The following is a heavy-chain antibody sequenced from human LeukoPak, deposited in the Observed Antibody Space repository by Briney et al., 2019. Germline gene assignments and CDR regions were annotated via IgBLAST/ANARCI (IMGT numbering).Heavy chain of an antibody. CDR1: GFTFSSYW. D-gene: IGHD3-10*01. Sequence: GSLRLSCAASGFTFSSYWMHWVRQPPGKGLEWVGSIYYSGSTYYNPSLKSRVTISVDTSKNQFSLKLSSVTAADTAVYYCARHRYYYGSGSYYRRPWGNWFDPWGQGTLVTVSS. V-gene: IGHV4-39*01. CDR3: ARHRYYYGSGSYYRRPWGNWFDP. J-gene: IGHJ5*02. CDR2: IYYSGST.